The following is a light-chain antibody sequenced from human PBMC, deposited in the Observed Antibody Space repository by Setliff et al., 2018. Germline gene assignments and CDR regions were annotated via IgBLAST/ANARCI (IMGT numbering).Light chain of an antibody. CDR2: RNN. CDR3: AAWDDSLNGPV. J-gene: IGLJ2*01. CDR1: SSNIGSNT. Sequence: QSVLAQPPSASGTPGQRVTISCSGSSSNIGSNTVNWYQQHPGTAPKLLIYRNNQRPSGVPDRFSGSKSGTSASLAISGLQSEDEADYYCAAWDDSLNGPVFGGGTQLTVL. V-gene: IGLV1-44*01.